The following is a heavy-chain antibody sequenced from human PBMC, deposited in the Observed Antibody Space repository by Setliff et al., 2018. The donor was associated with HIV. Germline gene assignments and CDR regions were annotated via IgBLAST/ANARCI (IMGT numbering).Heavy chain of an antibody. CDR2: ILHRGTT. J-gene: IGHJ4*02. V-gene: IGHV4-38-2*01. Sequence: SETLSLTCAVSGDSMINDRYFWSWFRQAPGKGLEWIGNILHRGTTYYNPTLNSRVTMSVDTSKNQFSLKLNSLIAADTAVYFCARGGPDYYDYPYFDSWGQGTLVTVSS. CDR3: ARGGPDYYDYPYFDS. CDR1: GDSMINDRYF. D-gene: IGHD3-22*01.